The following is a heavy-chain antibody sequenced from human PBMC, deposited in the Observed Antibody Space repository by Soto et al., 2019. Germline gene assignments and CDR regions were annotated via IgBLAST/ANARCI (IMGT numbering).Heavy chain of an antibody. Sequence: GGSLRLSCAASGNIFTGYGMHWVGQPPGKGLEWVAIIRHDGSNIFYADSVRGRFTISRDNSKNTLYLQMNSLRVEDTAVYYCAREGVGGTTFFGYYDYWGQGTLVTVSS. J-gene: IGHJ4*02. CDR3: AREGVGGTTFFGYYDY. D-gene: IGHD1-26*01. CDR1: GNIFTGYG. CDR2: IRHDGSNI. V-gene: IGHV3-33*01.